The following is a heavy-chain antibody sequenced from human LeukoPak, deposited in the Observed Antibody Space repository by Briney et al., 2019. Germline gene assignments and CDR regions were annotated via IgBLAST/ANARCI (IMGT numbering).Heavy chain of an antibody. CDR2: IYYSGNT. V-gene: IGHV4-39*07. J-gene: IGHJ4*02. D-gene: IGHD6-13*01. CDR1: GDSIISTNYY. CDR3: AGGGIAAAGTIY. Sequence: SETLSLTCTVSGDSIISTNYYWGWIRQPPGHGLEWIGTIYYSGNTNYNPSLKSRVTISVDTSKNQFSLKLSSVTAADTAVYYCAGGGIAAAGTIYWGQGTLVTVSS.